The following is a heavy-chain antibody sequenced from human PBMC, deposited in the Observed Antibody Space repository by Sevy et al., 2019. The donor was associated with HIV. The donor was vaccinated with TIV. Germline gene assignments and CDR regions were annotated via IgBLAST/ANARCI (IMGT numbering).Heavy chain of an antibody. CDR2: IYTSGST. J-gene: IGHJ3*02. D-gene: IGHD2-21*01. Sequence: SETLSLTCTVSGGSISSYYWSWIRQPAGKGLEWIGRIYTSGSTNYNPSLKSRVTMSVDTSKNQFSLKLSSVTSADTAVYYCARSISPFDAFDIWGQGTMVTVSS. CDR3: ARSISPFDAFDI. CDR1: GGSISSYY. V-gene: IGHV4-4*07.